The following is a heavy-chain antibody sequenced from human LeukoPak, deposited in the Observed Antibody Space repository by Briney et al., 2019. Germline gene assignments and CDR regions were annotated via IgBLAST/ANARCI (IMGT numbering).Heavy chain of an antibody. D-gene: IGHD3-10*01. Sequence: PSETLSLTCAVYGGSFSGYYWSWIRQPPGKGLEWIGEINHSGSTNYNPSLKSRVTISVDTSKNQFSLKLSSVTAADTAVYYCARLALNSMVRGVINRGYGMDVWGQGTTVTASS. CDR1: GGSFSGYY. J-gene: IGHJ6*02. V-gene: IGHV4-34*01. CDR3: ARLALNSMVRGVINRGYGMDV. CDR2: INHSGST.